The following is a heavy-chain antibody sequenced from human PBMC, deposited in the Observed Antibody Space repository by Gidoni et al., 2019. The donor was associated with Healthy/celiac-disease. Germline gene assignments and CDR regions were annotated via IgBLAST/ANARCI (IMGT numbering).Heavy chain of an antibody. CDR3: AKGEGYCSGGSCYSGDY. CDR1: GFTFSSYA. D-gene: IGHD2-15*01. Sequence: EVQLLESGGGLVQPGGSLRLSCAASGFTFSSYAMSWVRQAPGKGLEWVSAISGSGGSTYYADSVKGRFTISRDNSKNTLYLQMNSLRAEDTAVYYCAKGEGYCSGGSCYSGDYWGQGTLVTVSS. J-gene: IGHJ4*02. V-gene: IGHV3-23*01. CDR2: ISGSGGST.